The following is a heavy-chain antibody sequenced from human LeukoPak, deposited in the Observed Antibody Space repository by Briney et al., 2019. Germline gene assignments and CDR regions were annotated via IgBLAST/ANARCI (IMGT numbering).Heavy chain of an antibody. CDR3: ARLVYDSRGYYFDY. J-gene: IGHJ4*02. CDR2: IYYSGST. CDR1: GGSISSGGYY. D-gene: IGHD3-22*01. Sequence: PSQTLSLTCTVSGGSISSGGYYWSWIRQHPGKGLEWIGYIYYSGSTYYNPSLKSRVTISVDTSKNQFSLKLSSVTAADTAVYHCARLVYDSRGYYFDYWGQGTLVTASS. V-gene: IGHV4-31*03.